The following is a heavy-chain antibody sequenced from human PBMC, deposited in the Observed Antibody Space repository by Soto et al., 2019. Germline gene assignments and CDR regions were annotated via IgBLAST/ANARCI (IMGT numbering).Heavy chain of an antibody. Sequence: SETLSLTCAVYGGSFSGYYWSWIRQPPGKGLEWIGEINHSGSTNYNPSLKSRVTISVDTSKNQFSLKLSPVTAADTAVYYCARRYGSAIDYWGQGTLVTVSS. CDR2: INHSGST. D-gene: IGHD1-26*01. CDR1: GGSFSGYY. V-gene: IGHV4-34*01. J-gene: IGHJ4*02. CDR3: ARRYGSAIDY.